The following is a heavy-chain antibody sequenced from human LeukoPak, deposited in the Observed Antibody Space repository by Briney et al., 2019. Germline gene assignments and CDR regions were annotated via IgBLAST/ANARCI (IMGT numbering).Heavy chain of an antibody. J-gene: IGHJ4*02. CDR3: AREVETADPIYSSGWYDY. CDR2: ISYDGSNK. V-gene: IGHV3-30-3*01. Sequence: GGSLRLSCAASGFTFSSYAMHWVRQAPGKGLEWVAVISYDGSNKYYADSVKGRFTISRDNSKNTLYLQMNSLRAEDTAVYYCAREVETADPIYSSGWYDYWGQGTLVTVSS. CDR1: GFTFSSYA. D-gene: IGHD6-19*01.